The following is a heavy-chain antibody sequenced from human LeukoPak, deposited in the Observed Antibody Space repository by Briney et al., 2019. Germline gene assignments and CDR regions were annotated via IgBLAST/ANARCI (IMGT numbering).Heavy chain of an antibody. D-gene: IGHD3-22*01. Sequence: ASVKVSCKASGYTFTGYYMHWVRQAPGQGLEWMGWINPNSGGTNYAQKFQGRVTMTRDTSISTAYMELSRLRSDDTAVYYCARASRAYDSSGYYWDNVDYWGQETLVTVSS. CDR1: GYTFTGYY. J-gene: IGHJ4*02. V-gene: IGHV1-2*02. CDR2: INPNSGGT. CDR3: ARASRAYDSSGYYWDNVDY.